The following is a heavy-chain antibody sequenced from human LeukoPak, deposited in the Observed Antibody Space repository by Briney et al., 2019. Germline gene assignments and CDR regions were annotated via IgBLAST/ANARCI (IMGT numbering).Heavy chain of an antibody. CDR2: ISYDGSNK. CDR3: ARDPVVITMIVVVIIRLAYYYYYMDV. D-gene: IGHD3-22*01. J-gene: IGHJ6*03. Sequence: PGGSLRLSCAASGFTLSSYAMHWVRQAPGKGLEWVAVISYDGSNKYYADSVKGRFTISRDNAKNSLYLQMNSLRAEDTAVYYCARDPVVITMIVVVIIRLAYYYYYMDVWGKGTTVTISS. V-gene: IGHV3-30*04. CDR1: GFTLSSYA.